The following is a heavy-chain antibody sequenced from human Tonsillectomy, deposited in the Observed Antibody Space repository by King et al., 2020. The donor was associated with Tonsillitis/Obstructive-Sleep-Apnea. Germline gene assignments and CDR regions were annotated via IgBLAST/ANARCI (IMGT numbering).Heavy chain of an antibody. D-gene: IGHD1-26*01. V-gene: IGHV3-21*01. Sequence: VQLVESGGGLVKPGGSLRLSCAASGFTFSSYSMNWVRQAPGKGLEWVSSISSSSSYIYYADSVKGRFTISRDNAKNSLYLHMNSLRAEDTAVYYCASSRLSIVGATPLDYWGQGTLVTVSS. CDR3: ASSRLSIVGATPLDY. CDR1: GFTFSSYS. CDR2: ISSSSSYI. J-gene: IGHJ4*02.